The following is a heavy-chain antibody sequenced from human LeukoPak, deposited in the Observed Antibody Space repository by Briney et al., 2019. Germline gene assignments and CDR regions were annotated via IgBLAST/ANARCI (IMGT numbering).Heavy chain of an antibody. J-gene: IGHJ4*02. D-gene: IGHD3-22*01. V-gene: IGHV4-39*01. CDR3: ARHYYYDSSGYPYFDY. CDR1: GGSISSSSYY. CDR2: IYYSGST. Sequence: SETLSLTCTVSGGSISSSSYYWGWIRQPPGKGLEWIGSIYYSGSTYYNPSLKSRFTISVDASKNQFSLKLSSVTAADTAVYYCARHYYYDSSGYPYFDYWGQGTLVTVSS.